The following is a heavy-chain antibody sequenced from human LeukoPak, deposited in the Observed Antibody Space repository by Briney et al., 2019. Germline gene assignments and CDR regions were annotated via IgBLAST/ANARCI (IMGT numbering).Heavy chain of an antibody. CDR2: INWNGGST. CDR1: GFTFDDYG. D-gene: IGHD1-14*01. Sequence: GGSLRLPCAASGFTFDDYGMSWVRQAPGKGLEWVSGINWNGGSTGYADSVKGRFTISRDNAKNSLYLQMNSLRAEDTAVYYCARDSRRSFDYWGQGTLVTVSS. CDR3: ARDSRRSFDY. J-gene: IGHJ4*02. V-gene: IGHV3-20*04.